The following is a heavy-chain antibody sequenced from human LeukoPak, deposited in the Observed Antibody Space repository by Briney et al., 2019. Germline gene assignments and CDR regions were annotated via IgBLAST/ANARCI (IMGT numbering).Heavy chain of an antibody. CDR2: ISAYNGNT. Sequence: ASVKVSCKASGYTFTSYGISWVRQAPGQGLEWMGWISAYNGNTNYAQKFQGRVTMTTDTSTSTAYMELRSLRSDDTAVYYCARVEAAAGNNWFDPWGQGTLVTVSS. D-gene: IGHD6-13*01. J-gene: IGHJ5*02. CDR3: ARVEAAAGNNWFDP. V-gene: IGHV1-18*01. CDR1: GYTFTSYG.